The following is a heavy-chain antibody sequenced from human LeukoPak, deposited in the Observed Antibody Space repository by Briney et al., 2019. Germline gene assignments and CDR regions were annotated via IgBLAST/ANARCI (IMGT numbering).Heavy chain of an antibody. CDR1: GFTVSTVY. CDR2: IYGGHTA. V-gene: IGHV3-53*01. Sequence: GGALRLSCAASGFTVSTVYMTWVRQARGKGLEWVSVIYGGHTAYYADSVKDRLTISRGNPKNTLNLQMNSLRAEDTAVYYCAREIGQLGGAFDIWGQGTMVTVSS. D-gene: IGHD7-27*01. CDR3: AREIGQLGGAFDI. J-gene: IGHJ3*02.